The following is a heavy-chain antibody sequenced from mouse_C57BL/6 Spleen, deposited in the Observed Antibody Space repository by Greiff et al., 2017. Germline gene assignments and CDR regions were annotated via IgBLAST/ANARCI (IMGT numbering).Heavy chain of an antibody. Sequence: VQLQQSGPELVKPGASVKISCKASGYSFTGYYMNWVKQSPEKSLEWIGEINPSTGGTTYNQKFKAKATLTVDKSSSTAYMQLKSLTSEDSAVYYCARGGGSGSWFAYWGQGTLVTVSA. CDR3: ARGGGSGSWFAY. J-gene: IGHJ3*01. V-gene: IGHV1-42*01. CDR2: INPSTGGT. CDR1: GYSFTGYY. D-gene: IGHD1-1*01.